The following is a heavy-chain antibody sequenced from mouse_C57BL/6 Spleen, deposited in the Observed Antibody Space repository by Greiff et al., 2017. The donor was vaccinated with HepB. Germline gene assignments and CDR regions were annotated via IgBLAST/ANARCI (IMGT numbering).Heavy chain of an antibody. Sequence: EVQLQQSGPVLVKPGASVKMSCKASGYTFTDYYMNWVKQSHGKSLEWIGVINPYNGGTSYNQKFKGKATLTVDKSSSTAYMELNSLTSEDSAVYYCARGNYYGSSYLYAMDYWGQGTSVTVSS. CDR3: ARGNYYGSSYLYAMDY. CDR2: INPYNGGT. D-gene: IGHD1-1*01. CDR1: GYTFTDYY. V-gene: IGHV1-19*01. J-gene: IGHJ4*01.